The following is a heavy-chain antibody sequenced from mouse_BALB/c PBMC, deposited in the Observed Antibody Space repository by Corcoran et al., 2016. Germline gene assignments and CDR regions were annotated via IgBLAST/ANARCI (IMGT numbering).Heavy chain of an antibody. Sequence: QVQLQQSGAELMKPGASVKISCKATGYTFSSYWIEWVKQRPGHGLEWIGEILPGSGSTNYNEKFKGKATFTADTSSNTAYMQLSSLTSEDSAVYYCAKVDSHYAMDYWSQGTSVTVAS. J-gene: IGHJ4*01. D-gene: IGHD1-1*02. CDR2: ILPGSGST. CDR3: AKVDSHYAMDY. V-gene: IGHV1-9*01. CDR1: GYTFSSYW.